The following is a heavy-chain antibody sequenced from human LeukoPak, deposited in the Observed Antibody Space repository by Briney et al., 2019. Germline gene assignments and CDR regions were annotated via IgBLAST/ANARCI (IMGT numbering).Heavy chain of an antibody. CDR2: ISGSGGST. D-gene: IGHD3-3*01. J-gene: IGHJ5*02. CDR1: GFTFSSYA. Sequence: GGSLRLSCAASGFTFSSYAMSWARQAPGKGLEWVSAISGSGGSTYYADSVKGRFTISRDNSKNTLYLQMNSLRAEDTAVYYCAKKPRGVVRGGSNWFDPWGQGTLVTVSS. V-gene: IGHV3-23*01. CDR3: AKKPRGVVRGGSNWFDP.